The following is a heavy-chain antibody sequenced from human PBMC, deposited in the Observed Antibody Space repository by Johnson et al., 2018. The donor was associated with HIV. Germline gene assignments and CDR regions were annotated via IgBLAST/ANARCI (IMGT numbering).Heavy chain of an antibody. D-gene: IGHD5-12*01. CDR1: GFTVSSNH. Sequence: VQLVESGGGVVRPGGSLRLSCAASGFTVSSNHMRWVRQAPGKGLEWVSVIYSGGSTYYADSVKGRFTISRDNSKNTLYRQMNRLRAEDTAGYYCAGDADIVATIGEAFDIWGQGTMVTVSS. J-gene: IGHJ3*02. CDR2: IYSGGST. V-gene: IGHV3-53*01. CDR3: AGDADIVATIGEAFDI.